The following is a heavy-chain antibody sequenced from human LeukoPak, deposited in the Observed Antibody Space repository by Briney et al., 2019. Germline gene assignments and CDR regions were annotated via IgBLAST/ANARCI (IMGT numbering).Heavy chain of an antibody. D-gene: IGHD2-2*01. J-gene: IGHJ4*02. CDR3: AKSRGVVPAAPLGY. CDR2: INSDGSST. V-gene: IGHV3-74*01. Sequence: GGSLRLSCAASGFTFSSYWMHWVRQAPGKGLVWVSRINSDGSSTSYADSVKSRFTISRDNAKNTLYLQMNSLRAEDTAVYYCAKSRGVVPAAPLGYWGQGTLVTVSS. CDR1: GFTFSSYW.